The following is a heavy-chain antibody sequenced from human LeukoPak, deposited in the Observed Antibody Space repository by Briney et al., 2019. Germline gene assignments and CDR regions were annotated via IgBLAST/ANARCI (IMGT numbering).Heavy chain of an antibody. CDR3: AKVIVSVDTAIDY. CDR1: GFTFNDYA. D-gene: IGHD5-18*01. Sequence: GGSLRLSCAASGFTFNDYAMTWVRQAPGQGLEWVSGNSGSGGSTYYADSVKGRFTISRDNSKNTLYLQMNSLRAEDTAVYYCAKVIVSVDTAIDYWGQGTLVTVSS. CDR2: NSGSGGST. J-gene: IGHJ4*02. V-gene: IGHV3-23*01.